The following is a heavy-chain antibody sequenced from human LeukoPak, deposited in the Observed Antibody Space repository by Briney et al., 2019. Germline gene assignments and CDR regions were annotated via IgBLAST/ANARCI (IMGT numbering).Heavy chain of an antibody. V-gene: IGHV3-23*01. D-gene: IGHD3-16*01. Sequence: GGSLRLSCAASGFTLSNYAMSWVRQAPGKGLEWVSAISGSGGSTYYADSVKGRFTISRDNSKNTLYLQMNSLRAEDTAVYYCAKDGVYDYVWGSFECYFDYWGQGTLVTVSS. CDR3: AKDGVYDYVWGSFECYFDY. CDR2: ISGSGGST. CDR1: GFTLSNYA. J-gene: IGHJ4*02.